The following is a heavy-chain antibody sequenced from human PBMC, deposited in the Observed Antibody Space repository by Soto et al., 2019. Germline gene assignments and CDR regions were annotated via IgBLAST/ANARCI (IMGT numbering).Heavy chain of an antibody. J-gene: IGHJ4*01. D-gene: IGHD3-3*01. V-gene: IGHV3-23*01. CDR2: ISKNGRST. CDR1: GFSFSNYG. Sequence: EVQLLESGGGLVQPGGSLRLSCAASGFSFSNYGMNWVRQAPGKGLEWVSGISKNGRSTFLADSVRGRFTISRDNLKNIMNLKMKSQRVDVTAIYNCTMEAAAYYFDFDTWGQGTMVTVTS. CDR3: TMEAAAYYFDFDT.